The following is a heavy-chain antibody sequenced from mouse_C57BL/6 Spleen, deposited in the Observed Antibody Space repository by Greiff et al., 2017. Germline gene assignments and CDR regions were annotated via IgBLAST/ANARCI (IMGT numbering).Heavy chain of an antibody. V-gene: IGHV1-64*01. CDR1: GYTFTSYW. D-gene: IGHD1-1*01. CDR2: INPNSGST. Sequence: QVQLQQPGAELVKPGASVKLSCKASGYTFTSYWMHWVKQRPGQGLEWMGMINPNSGSTNYNEKFKSKATLTVDKSSSTAYMQLSSLTSEDSAVYYCARDHITTVVANGYWGHGTTLTVAS. CDR3: ARDHITTVVANGY. J-gene: IGHJ2*01.